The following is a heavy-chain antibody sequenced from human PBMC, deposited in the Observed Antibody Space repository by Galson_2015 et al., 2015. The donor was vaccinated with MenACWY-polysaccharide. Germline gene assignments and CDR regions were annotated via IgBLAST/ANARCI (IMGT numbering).Heavy chain of an antibody. V-gene: IGHV4-31*03. CDR2: IHYRGST. J-gene: IGHJ4*02. CDR3: ARYNIAAGDFDY. CDR1: SDSTRSGGYY. D-gene: IGHD6-25*01. Sequence: TLSLTCNVSSDSTRSGGYYWSWIRQHPGKGLEWMGYIHYRGSTSYNPSLKSRLLISGDASNGQFSLKLSSVTAADTAVYYCARYNIAAGDFDYWGQGALVTVSS.